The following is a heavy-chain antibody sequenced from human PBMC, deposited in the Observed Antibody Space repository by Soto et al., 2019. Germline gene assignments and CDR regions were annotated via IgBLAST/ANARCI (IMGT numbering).Heavy chain of an antibody. CDR3: ARGRSITMVRGVITIDYYYGMDV. Sequence: QVQLVQSGAEVKKPGASVKVSCKASGYTFTGYYMHWVRQAPGQGLEWMGWINPNSGGTNYAQKFQGWVTMTRDTSIGTAYMELSRLRSDDTAVYYCARGRSITMVRGVITIDYYYGMDVWGQGTTVTVSS. J-gene: IGHJ6*02. V-gene: IGHV1-2*04. D-gene: IGHD3-10*01. CDR1: GYTFTGYY. CDR2: INPNSGGT.